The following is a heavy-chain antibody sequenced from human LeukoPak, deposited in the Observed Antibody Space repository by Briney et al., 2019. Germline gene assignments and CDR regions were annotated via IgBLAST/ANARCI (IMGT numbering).Heavy chain of an antibody. V-gene: IGHV3-48*01. CDR3: ARVGSSSWYGSFNWFDP. Sequence: GGSLRLSCAASGFTLSSYSMNWVRQAPGKGLEWVSYISSSSSTIYYADSVKGRFTISRDNAKNSLYLQMNSLRAEDTAVYYCARVGSSSWYGSFNWFDPWGQGTLVTVSS. CDR2: ISSSSSTI. J-gene: IGHJ5*02. D-gene: IGHD6-13*01. CDR1: GFTLSSYS.